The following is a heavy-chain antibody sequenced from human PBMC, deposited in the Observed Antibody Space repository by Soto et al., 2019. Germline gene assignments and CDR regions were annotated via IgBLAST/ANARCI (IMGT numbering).Heavy chain of an antibody. CDR1: GFTFSTFA. V-gene: IGHV3-23*01. D-gene: IGHD2-15*01. CDR2: ITGKGGTT. Sequence: EVQLLESGGGLVQPGGSLRLSCAASGFTFSTFAMSWVRQTPGKGLQWVSSITGKGGTTYYADSVKGRFTMSSDNSGSKLFWEMKGVRVGATAIYKCAKYSQNFCSSGGTYYRPVGGYWAQGTLVTVAS. CDR3: AKYSQNFCSSGGTYYRPVGGY. J-gene: IGHJ4*02.